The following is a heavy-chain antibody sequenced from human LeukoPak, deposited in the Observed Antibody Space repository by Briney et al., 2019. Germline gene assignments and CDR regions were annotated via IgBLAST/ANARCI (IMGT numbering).Heavy chain of an antibody. V-gene: IGHV3-21*01. CDR2: ISSSSSYI. CDR1: GFTFSSYS. D-gene: IGHD2-15*01. J-gene: IGHJ4*02. CDR3: ARTCSGGSCYGY. Sequence: GGSLRLSCAASGFTFSSYSMNWVRQAPGKGLEWVSSISSSSSYIYYADSVKGRFTISGDNAKNSLYLQTNSLRAEDTAVYYCARTCSGGSCYGYWGQGTLVTVSS.